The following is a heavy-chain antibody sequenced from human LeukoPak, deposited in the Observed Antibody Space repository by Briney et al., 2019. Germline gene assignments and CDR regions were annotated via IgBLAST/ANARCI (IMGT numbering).Heavy chain of an antibody. CDR2: IWYDGSNK. CDR3: ARDYYRHFDY. J-gene: IGHJ4*02. CDR1: GFTFSSYG. V-gene: IGHV3-33*01. D-gene: IGHD3-22*01. Sequence: GRSLRLSCAASGFTFSSYGMHWVRQAPGKGLEWVTVIWYDGSNKYYADSVKGRFTISRDNSKNTLYLQMNSLRAEDTAVYYCARDYYRHFDYWGQGTLVTVSS.